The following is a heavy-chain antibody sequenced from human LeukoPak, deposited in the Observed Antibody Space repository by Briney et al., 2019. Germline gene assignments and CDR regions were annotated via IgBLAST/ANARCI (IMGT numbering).Heavy chain of an antibody. V-gene: IGHV3-30*04. J-gene: IGHJ3*02. Sequence: PGGSLRLSCAASGFTFSSYAVHWVRQAPGKGLEWVALISYDGSNKYYADSVKGRFTISRDNSKSTLYLQMNSLRTEDTAVYYCARATYRGGWLSAFDIWGQGTMVTVSS. CDR3: ARATYRGGWLSAFDI. CDR2: ISYDGSNK. D-gene: IGHD6-19*01. CDR1: GFTFSSYA.